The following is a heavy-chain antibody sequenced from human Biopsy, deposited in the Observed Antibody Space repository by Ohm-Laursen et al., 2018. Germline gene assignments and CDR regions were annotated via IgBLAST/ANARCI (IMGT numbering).Heavy chain of an antibody. Sequence: TLSLTCGVHGGPFSDDYWTWIRQPPGKGLEWIGEINHGGTTKYYNPSLRSRASISKDTSKNQFSLRLTSVSAADTAVYYCARGRNYIWGNEPWDWGQGTLVTVSS. CDR1: GGPFSDDY. CDR2: INHGGTT. J-gene: IGHJ1*01. CDR3: ARGRNYIWGNEPWD. V-gene: IGHV4-34*01. D-gene: IGHD3-16*01.